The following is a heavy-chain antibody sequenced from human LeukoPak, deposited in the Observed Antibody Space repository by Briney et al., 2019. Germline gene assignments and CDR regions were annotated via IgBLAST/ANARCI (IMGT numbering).Heavy chain of an antibody. Sequence: PGGSLRLSRAASGFTFSSYAMSWVRQAPGKGLEWVSAISGSGGSTYYADSVKGRFTISRDNSKNTLYLQMNSLRAEDTAVYYCAKGSDFWSGSPESPFDYWGQGTLVTVSS. V-gene: IGHV3-23*01. CDR3: AKGSDFWSGSPESPFDY. CDR2: ISGSGGST. J-gene: IGHJ4*02. D-gene: IGHD3-3*01. CDR1: GFTFSSYA.